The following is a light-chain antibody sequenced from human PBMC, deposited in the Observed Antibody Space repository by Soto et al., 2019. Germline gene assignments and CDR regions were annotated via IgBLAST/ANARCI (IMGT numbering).Light chain of an antibody. Sequence: DIQMTPSPSTLSVSVGDRVTITCRASQTISSWLAWYQQKPGKAPKLLIYKASTLKSGVPSRFSGSGSGTEFTLTISSLQPDDFATYYCQQYNGHSTWTFGQGTKVDIK. CDR1: QTISSW. CDR3: QQYNGHSTWT. CDR2: KAS. V-gene: IGKV1-5*03. J-gene: IGKJ1*01.